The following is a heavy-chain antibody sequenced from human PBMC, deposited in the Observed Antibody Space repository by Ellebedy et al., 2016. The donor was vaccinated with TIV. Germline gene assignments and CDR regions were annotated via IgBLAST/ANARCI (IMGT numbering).Heavy chain of an antibody. CDR3: AKDLTDSPWIQLGYYYYMDV. CDR2: ISYDGSNK. V-gene: IGHV3-30*18. CDR1: GFTFSSYG. D-gene: IGHD5-18*01. J-gene: IGHJ6*03. Sequence: GGSLRLXXAASGFTFSSYGMHWVRQAPGKGLEWVAVISYDGSNKYYADSVKGRFTISRDNSKNTLYLQMNSLRAEDTAVYYCAKDLTDSPWIQLGYYYYMDVWGKGTTVTVSS.